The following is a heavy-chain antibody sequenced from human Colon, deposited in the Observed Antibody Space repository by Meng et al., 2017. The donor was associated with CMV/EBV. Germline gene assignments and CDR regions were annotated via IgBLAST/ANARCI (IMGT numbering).Heavy chain of an antibody. J-gene: IGHJ4*02. D-gene: IGHD6-19*01. CDR1: GGSISSSDYY. V-gene: IGHV4-39*01. Sequence: VSGGSISSSDYYWGWIRQSPGKGLEWIGSISHSGNAFYNPSLKSRVTVSIDTSKNQLSLHLNSVTAADTAIYYCANRRAFAVVGTDYWGQGTLVTVSS. CDR2: ISHSGNA. CDR3: ANRRAFAVVGTDY.